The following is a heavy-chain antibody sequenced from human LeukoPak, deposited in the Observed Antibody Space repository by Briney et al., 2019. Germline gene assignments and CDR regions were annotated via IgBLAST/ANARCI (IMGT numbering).Heavy chain of an antibody. J-gene: IGHJ4*02. CDR2: IITIFDTA. CDR1: AGTFSSYA. Sequence: GASVNVSFTASAGTFSSYAISWVRQAPGQGLEWMGVIITIFDTANYAQKFQGRVPITADESTSTAYIELSSLRSEDTAVYYCARVFYYDSSGYYYGYFDYWGQGTLVTVSS. V-gene: IGHV1-69*13. D-gene: IGHD3-22*01. CDR3: ARVFYYDSSGYYYGYFDY.